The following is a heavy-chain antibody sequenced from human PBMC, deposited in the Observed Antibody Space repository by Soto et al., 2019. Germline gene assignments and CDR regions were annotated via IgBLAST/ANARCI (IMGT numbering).Heavy chain of an antibody. J-gene: IGHJ4*02. CDR1: GFSFNTFD. V-gene: IGHV3-23*01. CDR2: ILGRDDTT. D-gene: IGHD5-12*01. Sequence: GGSLRLSCAASGFSFNTFDMSWVRQAPGKGLEWVSVILGRDDTTYYADSVKGRFTISRDTFKNTLHLQMNSLRVEDTALYFCTKGAWLDYWGQGALVTVSS. CDR3: TKGAWLDY.